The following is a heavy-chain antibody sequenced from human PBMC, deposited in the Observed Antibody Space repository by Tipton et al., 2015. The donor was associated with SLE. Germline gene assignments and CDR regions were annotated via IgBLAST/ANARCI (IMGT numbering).Heavy chain of an antibody. CDR2: ISGSGGST. V-gene: IGHV3-23*01. CDR3: AKGIVVVITVFDY. Sequence: SLRLSCAASGFTFSTYGMHWVRQAPGKGLEWVSAISGSGGSTYYADSVKGRFTISRDNSKNTLYLQMNSLRAEDTAVYYCAKGIVVVITVFDYWGQGTLVTVSS. D-gene: IGHD3-22*01. J-gene: IGHJ4*02. CDR1: GFTFSTYG.